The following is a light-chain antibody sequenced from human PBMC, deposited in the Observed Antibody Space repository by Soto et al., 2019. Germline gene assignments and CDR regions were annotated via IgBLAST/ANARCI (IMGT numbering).Light chain of an antibody. Sequence: DIQMTQSPSSLSASVGDRVTITCRASQSISSYLNWYQQKPGKAPKLLIYAASSLQSGVPSRFSGSGYGTDFNRTISSLQPEDFATYYCQQSYSTPRTFGQGTKVEIK. CDR1: QSISSY. CDR2: AAS. CDR3: QQSYSTPRT. J-gene: IGKJ1*01. V-gene: IGKV1-39*01.